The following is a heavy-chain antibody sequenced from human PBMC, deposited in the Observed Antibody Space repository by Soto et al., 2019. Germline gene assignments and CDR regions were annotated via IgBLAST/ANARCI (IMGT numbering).Heavy chain of an antibody. J-gene: IGHJ4*02. Sequence: SETLSLTCTFSGGSISSSSNHLGWIRQPPGKGLEWIGNIYYSENTYYNPSLKSRVTISVDTSKNQFSLRLTSVTAADTAVYYCATHPPYGPLDHWGQGTLVTVSS. CDR3: ATHPPYGPLDH. CDR2: IYYSENT. D-gene: IGHD4-17*01. V-gene: IGHV4-39*01. CDR1: GGSISSSSNH.